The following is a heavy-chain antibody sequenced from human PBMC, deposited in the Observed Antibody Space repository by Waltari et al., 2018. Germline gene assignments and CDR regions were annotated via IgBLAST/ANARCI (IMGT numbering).Heavy chain of an antibody. J-gene: IGHJ4*02. D-gene: IGHD1-26*01. CDR3: ATSQFSGSYLDY. Sequence: QVQLQESGPGLVKPSETLSLTCTVSGGSISSHYWSWIRQPPGKGLEWIGYSYYSGSTNYNPSLKSRVTISVDTSKNQFSLKLSSVTAADTAVYYCATSQFSGSYLDYWGQGTLVTVSS. V-gene: IGHV4-59*11. CDR2: SYYSGST. CDR1: GGSISSHY.